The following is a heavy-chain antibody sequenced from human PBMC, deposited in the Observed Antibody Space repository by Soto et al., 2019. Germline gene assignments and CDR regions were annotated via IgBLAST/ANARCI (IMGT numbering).Heavy chain of an antibody. D-gene: IGHD3-3*01. CDR2: IFSNDEK. CDR1: GFSLSNARMG. Sequence: QVTLKESGPVLVKPTETLTLTCTVSGFSLSNARMGVSWIRQPPGKALEWLAHIFSNDEKSYSTSLKGRITISKDTSKSQVVLTMTNMDPVDTATYYCAREVTYYDFWSGENWFDPWGQGTLVTVSS. J-gene: IGHJ5*02. CDR3: AREVTYYDFWSGENWFDP. V-gene: IGHV2-26*01.